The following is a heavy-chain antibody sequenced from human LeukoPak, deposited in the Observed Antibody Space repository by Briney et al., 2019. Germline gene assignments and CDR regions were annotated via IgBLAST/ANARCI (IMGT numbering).Heavy chain of an antibody. D-gene: IGHD3-3*01. Sequence: SETLSLTCAVSGYSISSGYYWAWIRQPPGKGLEWIGSIYHSGSTYYNPSLKSRVTISVDASKNQFSLKLSSVTAADTAVYYCASLYYDFWSGYYDAFDIWGQGTMVTVSS. J-gene: IGHJ3*02. CDR3: ASLYYDFWSGYYDAFDI. V-gene: IGHV4-38-2*01. CDR1: GYSISSGYY. CDR2: IYHSGST.